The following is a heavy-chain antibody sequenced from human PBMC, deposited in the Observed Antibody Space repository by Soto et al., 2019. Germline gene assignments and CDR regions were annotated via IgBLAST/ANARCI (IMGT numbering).Heavy chain of an antibody. V-gene: IGHV5-51*01. CDR1: GYSFTNYW. D-gene: IGHD3-9*01. CDR2: INPADSDT. Sequence: GESLEISCKGSGYSFTNYWIGWVRQMPGKGLEWMGIINPADSDTRYSPSFQGQVTVSVDKSISTAYLQRGSLKASDTAMYYCVRPDSTGYYSHWGQGTPVTVSS. J-gene: IGHJ4*02. CDR3: VRPDSTGYYSH.